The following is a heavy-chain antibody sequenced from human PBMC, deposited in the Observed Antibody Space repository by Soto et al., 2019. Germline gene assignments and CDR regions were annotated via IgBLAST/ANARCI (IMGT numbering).Heavy chain of an antibody. CDR2: IYYSGST. V-gene: IGHV4-61*01. CDR1: GGSVSSGSYY. Sequence: PSETLSLTCTVSGGSVSSGSYYWSWIRQPPGKGLEWIGYIYYSGSTNYDPSLKSRVTISVDTSKNQFSLKLSSVTAADTAVYYCARDRGDSSSTWRYYYYGMDVWGQGTTVTVSS. J-gene: IGHJ6*02. CDR3: ARDRGDSSSTWRYYYYGMDV. D-gene: IGHD6-6*01.